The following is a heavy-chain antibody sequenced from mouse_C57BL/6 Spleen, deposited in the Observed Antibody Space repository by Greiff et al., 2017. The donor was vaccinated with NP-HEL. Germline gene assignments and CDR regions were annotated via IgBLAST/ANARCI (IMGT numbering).Heavy chain of an antibody. D-gene: IGHD1-1*01. CDR1: GYTFTDYE. Sequence: VKLLESGAELVRPGASVTLSCKASGYTFTDYEMHWVKQTPVHGLEWIGAIDPETGGTAYNQKFKGKAILTADKSSSTAYMELRSLTSEDSAVYYCTRGDYGSSYDYAMDYWGQGTSVTVSS. CDR2: IDPETGGT. CDR3: TRGDYGSSYDYAMDY. J-gene: IGHJ4*01. V-gene: IGHV1-15*01.